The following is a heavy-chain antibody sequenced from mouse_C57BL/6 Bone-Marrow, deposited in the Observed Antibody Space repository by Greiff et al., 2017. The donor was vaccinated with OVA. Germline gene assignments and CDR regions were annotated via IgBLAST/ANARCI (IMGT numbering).Heavy chain of an antibody. J-gene: IGHJ2*01. CDR1: GFTFSSYA. CDR3: ARDEGNYYGSSYDY. V-gene: IGHV5-4*01. D-gene: IGHD1-1*01. CDR2: ISDGGSYT. Sequence: EVQVVESGGGLVKPGGSLKLSCAASGFTFSSYAMSWVRQTPEKRLEWVATISDGGSYTYYPDNVKGRFTISRDNAKNNLYLQMSHLKSEDTAMYYCARDEGNYYGSSYDYWGQGTTLTVSS.